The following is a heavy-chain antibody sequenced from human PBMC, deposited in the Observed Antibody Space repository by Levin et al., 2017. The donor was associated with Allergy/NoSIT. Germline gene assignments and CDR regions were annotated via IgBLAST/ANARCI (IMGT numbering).Heavy chain of an antibody. D-gene: IGHD3-10*01. V-gene: IGHV3-9*01. CDR1: GFTFDDSA. J-gene: IGHJ3*02. CDR2: ISWNSGSI. Sequence: SLKISGAASGFTFDDSAMHWVRQAPGKGLEWVAGISWNSGSIGYADSVKGRFTISRDNAKNSLYLQLNSLRADDTALYYCARDNIGLPDAFDIWGQGTMVIVSS. CDR3: ARDNIGLPDAFDI.